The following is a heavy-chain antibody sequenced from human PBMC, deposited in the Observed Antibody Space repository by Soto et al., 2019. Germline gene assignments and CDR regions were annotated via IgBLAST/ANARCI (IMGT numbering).Heavy chain of an antibody. D-gene: IGHD1-26*01. CDR3: ARSSGGNSGIIIEGTNWFAP. CDR2: INPHGGST. Sequence: VKVSSKAPSAPFTRYYINWVRQAPGQGLEWMGVINPHGGSTAYAQKFKGRVTLTRDTSASTVYMEVSSLTSEDTAMYYCARSSGGNSGIIIEGTNWFAPWGQGTRVTVSS. J-gene: IGHJ5*02. CDR1: SAPFTRYY. V-gene: IGHV1-46*01.